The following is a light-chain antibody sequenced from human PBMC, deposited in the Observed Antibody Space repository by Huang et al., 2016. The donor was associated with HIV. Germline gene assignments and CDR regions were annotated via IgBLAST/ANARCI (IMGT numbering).Light chain of an antibody. Sequence: DIQMTQSPSSLSASVGDRVTITCQACQDINNYLNWYQQRPGRAPELLNHDASIWATGGPSRFMGSGSGTDFTYTITSLQPEDGATYYCQHYNGYPLTFGQGTR. CDR1: QDINNY. CDR3: QHYNGYPLT. V-gene: IGKV1-33*01. CDR2: DAS. J-gene: IGKJ5*01.